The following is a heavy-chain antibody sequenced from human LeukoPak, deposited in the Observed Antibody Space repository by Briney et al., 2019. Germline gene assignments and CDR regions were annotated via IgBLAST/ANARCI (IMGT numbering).Heavy chain of an antibody. V-gene: IGHV4-34*01. J-gene: IGHJ4*02. Sequence: SETLSLTCAVYGGSFSGYYWSWIRQPPGKGLEWIGEINHSGSTNYNPSLKSRVTISVDTSKNQFSLKLSSVTAADTAVYYCAREGSGSGAYYFDYWGQGTLVTVSS. D-gene: IGHD2-15*01. CDR1: GGSFSGYY. CDR2: INHSGST. CDR3: AREGSGSGAYYFDY.